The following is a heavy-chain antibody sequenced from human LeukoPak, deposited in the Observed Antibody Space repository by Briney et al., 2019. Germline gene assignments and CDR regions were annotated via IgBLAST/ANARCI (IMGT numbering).Heavy chain of an antibody. Sequence: GGSLRLSCAVSGFPVGSAYMNWVRLAPGKGLEWVSVLFLNGETYYADSVKGRFSISRDNSKNMLFLQMNSLRAEDTAVYYCARDSEHLLVLGAFDIWGQGTMVTVSS. D-gene: IGHD6-13*01. V-gene: IGHV3-66*01. J-gene: IGHJ3*02. CDR2: LFLNGET. CDR1: GFPVGSAY. CDR3: ARDSEHLLVLGAFDI.